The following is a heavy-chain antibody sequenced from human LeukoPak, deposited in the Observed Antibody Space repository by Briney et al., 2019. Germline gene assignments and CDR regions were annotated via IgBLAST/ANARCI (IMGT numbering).Heavy chain of an antibody. V-gene: IGHV4-34*01. CDR1: GGSFSGYY. CDR2: INHSGST. CDR3: PRPKITFGGVIVYYFDY. J-gene: IGHJ4*02. Sequence: SETLSPACAVYGGSFSGYYWSWIRQPPGGWLEWIGEINHSGSTNYNPSLKSRLPLSVDTPKAQFSLTLSSVTPATPPVYYCPRPKITFGGVIVYYFDYWGQGTLVTVSS. D-gene: IGHD3-16*02.